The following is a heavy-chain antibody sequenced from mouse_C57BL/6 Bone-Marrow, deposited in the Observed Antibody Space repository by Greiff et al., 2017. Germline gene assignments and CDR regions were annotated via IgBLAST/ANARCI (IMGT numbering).Heavy chain of an antibody. J-gene: IGHJ2*01. CDR1: GFTFSSYA. CDR2: ISDGGSYT. V-gene: IGHV5-4*01. D-gene: IGHD1-1*01. Sequence: EVMLVESGGGLVKPGGSLKLSCAASGFTFSSYAMSWVRQTPEKRLEWVATISDGGSYTYSPDNVKGRFTISRDNAKNNLYLQMSHLKSEDTAMYYCARDYGSSFDYWGQGTTLTVSS. CDR3: ARDYGSSFDY.